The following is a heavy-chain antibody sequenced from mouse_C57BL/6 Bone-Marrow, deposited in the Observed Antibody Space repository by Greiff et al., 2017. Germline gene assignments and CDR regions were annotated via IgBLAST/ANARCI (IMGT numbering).Heavy chain of an antibody. CDR1: GFTFTDYY. J-gene: IGHJ4*01. CDR2: IRNKANGYTT. V-gene: IGHV7-3*01. D-gene: IGHD1-1*02. Sequence: DVMLVESGGGLVQPGGSLSLSCAASGFTFTDYYMSWVRQPPGKALEWLGFIRNKANGYTTEYSASVKGRFTISRDNSQSILYLQMNALRAEDSATYYCARYIALGIAGVDYWGQGTSVTVSS. CDR3: ARYIALGIAGVDY.